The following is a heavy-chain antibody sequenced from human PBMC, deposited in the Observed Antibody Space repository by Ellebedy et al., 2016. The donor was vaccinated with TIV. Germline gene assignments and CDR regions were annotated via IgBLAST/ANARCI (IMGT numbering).Heavy chain of an antibody. CDR1: GFTFSSYA. J-gene: IGHJ4*02. D-gene: IGHD2-21*02. CDR2: ISGSGGST. CDR3: AKDRTSGDGYWVFDS. V-gene: IGHV3-23*01. Sequence: GESLKISCAASGFTFSSYAMSWVRQAPGKGLEWVSAISGSGGSTYYADSVKGRFTISRDNSKRTVDLQMRSVRAEDKAVYVCAKDRTSGDGYWVFDSWGQGTMVSVSS.